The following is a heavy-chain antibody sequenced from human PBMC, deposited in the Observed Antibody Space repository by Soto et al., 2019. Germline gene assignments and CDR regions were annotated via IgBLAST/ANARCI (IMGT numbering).Heavy chain of an antibody. D-gene: IGHD4-17*01. CDR2: IIPIFGTA. V-gene: IGHV1-69*06. CDR3: AGGTKTTAKPYYYYYGMDV. J-gene: IGHJ6*02. Sequence: SVKVSCKASGGTFSSYAISWVRQAPGQGLEWMGGIIPIFGTANYAQKFQGRVTITADKSTSTAYMELSSLRSEDTAVYYCAGGTKTTAKPYYYYYGMDVWGQGTTVTVSS. CDR1: GGTFSSYA.